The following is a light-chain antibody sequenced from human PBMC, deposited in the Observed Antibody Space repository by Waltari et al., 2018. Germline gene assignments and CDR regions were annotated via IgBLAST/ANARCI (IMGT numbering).Light chain of an antibody. CDR3: QQYLSAPRT. Sequence: DIVMTQSPDSLAVSLGERATINCKSSESVIYDSDNKNGLAWYQRQPGQPPKLLIHWASIRESGVPDRFSGSGSGTDFTLTISSLQAEDVAVYYCQQYLSAPRTFGQGTVLEIK. CDR1: ESVIYDSDNKNG. J-gene: IGKJ2*02. CDR2: WAS. V-gene: IGKV4-1*01.